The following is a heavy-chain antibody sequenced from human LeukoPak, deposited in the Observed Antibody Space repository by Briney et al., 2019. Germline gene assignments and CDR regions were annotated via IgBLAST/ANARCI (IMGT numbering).Heavy chain of an antibody. CDR2: ISYDGSNK. CDR1: GFTFSSYA. D-gene: IGHD3-22*01. J-gene: IGHJ3*02. V-gene: IGHV3-30*04. Sequence: PGRSLRLSCAASGFTFSSYAMHWVRQAPGKGLEWVAVISYDGSNKYYADSVKGRFTISRDNSKNTLYLQMNSLRAEDTAVYYCARDPQEYYYDSSGYYQNDAFDIWGQGTMVTVSS. CDR3: ARDPQEYYYDSSGYYQNDAFDI.